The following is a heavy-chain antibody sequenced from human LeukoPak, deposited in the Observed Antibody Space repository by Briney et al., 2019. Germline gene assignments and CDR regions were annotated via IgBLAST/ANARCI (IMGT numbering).Heavy chain of an antibody. Sequence: GGSLRLSCAASGFTFSSYEMNWVRQAPGKGLEWVSTITGSGGNKYYGDSVKGRLTISRDQSKNTVYLQMNSLRADDTAVYYCAKGDGYSGYGDAFDIWGQGTMVTVSS. CDR3: AKGDGYSGYGDAFDI. CDR2: ITGSGGNK. CDR1: GFTFSSYE. J-gene: IGHJ3*02. D-gene: IGHD5-12*01. V-gene: IGHV3-23*01.